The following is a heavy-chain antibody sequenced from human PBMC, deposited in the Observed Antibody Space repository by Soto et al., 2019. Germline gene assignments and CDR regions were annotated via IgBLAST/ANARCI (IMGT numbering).Heavy chain of an antibody. CDR1: GFTFNNYA. J-gene: IGHJ4*02. CDR3: AKGRGGSGSLPPRVDF. Sequence: EVQLLESGGGLVQPGGSLRLSCAASGFTFNNYAMTWVRQAPGKGLEWVSAISGGGDTTSYADSVKGRFTVSRDASKNTLYLQMSSLRAEDTALYYCAKGRGGSGSLPPRVDFWGQGTLVTVSS. CDR2: ISGGGDTT. V-gene: IGHV3-23*01. D-gene: IGHD3-10*01.